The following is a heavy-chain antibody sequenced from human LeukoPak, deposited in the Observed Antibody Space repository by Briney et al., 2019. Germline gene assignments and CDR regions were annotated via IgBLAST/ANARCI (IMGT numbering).Heavy chain of an antibody. CDR2: IWYDGSNK. V-gene: IGHV3-33*01. CDR1: GFTFSSYG. Sequence: GGSLRLSCAASGFTFSSYGMHWVSQDPGKGLEWVAVIWYDGSNKYYEDSVKGRFTVSRDNSKNTLYMQMNSLRAEDTAVYYCARDRGSWRYFDYWGQGTLVTVSS. J-gene: IGHJ4*02. CDR3: ARDRGSWRYFDY. D-gene: IGHD6-13*01.